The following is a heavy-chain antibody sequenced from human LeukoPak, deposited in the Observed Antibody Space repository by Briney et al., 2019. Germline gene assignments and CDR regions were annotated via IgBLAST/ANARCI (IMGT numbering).Heavy chain of an antibody. J-gene: IGHJ4*02. CDR3: AKNPYEYYFDS. Sequence: ASVKVSCTASGHSLTDYYMHWLRQAPGQGLEWMGWVNPNSGDTNYAQKFQGRVTMTRDTSISTAYMELSRLTSDDTAVYYCAKNPYEYYFDSWGQGTLVTVSS. CDR2: VNPNSGDT. V-gene: IGHV1-2*02. CDR1: GHSLTDYY. D-gene: IGHD5-12*01.